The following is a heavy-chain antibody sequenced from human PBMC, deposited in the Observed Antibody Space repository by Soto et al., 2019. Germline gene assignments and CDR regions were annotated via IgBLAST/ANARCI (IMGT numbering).Heavy chain of an antibody. V-gene: IGHV4-34*01. CDR2: INHSGST. CDR1: GGSFSGYY. CDR3: ARGFTVAFAFDY. Sequence: SETLSLTCAVYGGSFSGYYWSWIRQPPGKGLEWIGEINHSGSTNYNPSLKSRVTISVDTSKNQFSLKLSSVTAADTAVYYCARGFTVAFAFDYWGQGTLVTVSS. J-gene: IGHJ4*02. D-gene: IGHD4-17*01.